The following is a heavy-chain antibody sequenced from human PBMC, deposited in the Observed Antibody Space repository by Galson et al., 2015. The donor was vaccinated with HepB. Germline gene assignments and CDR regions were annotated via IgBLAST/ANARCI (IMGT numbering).Heavy chain of an antibody. CDR3: ARESGDSSGYQYYFDY. CDR2: ISYDGSNK. CDR1: GFTFSSYA. J-gene: IGHJ4*02. Sequence: SLRLSCAASGFTFSSYAVHWVRQAPGKGLEWVAVISYDGSNKYYADSVKGRFTISRDNSKNTLYLQMNSLRAEDTAVYYCARESGDSSGYQYYFDYWGQGTLVTVSS. V-gene: IGHV3-30-3*01. D-gene: IGHD3-22*01.